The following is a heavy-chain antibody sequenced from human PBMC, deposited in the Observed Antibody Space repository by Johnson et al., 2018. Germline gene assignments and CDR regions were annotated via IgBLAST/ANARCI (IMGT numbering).Heavy chain of an antibody. CDR3: AKAERTMVRGVTYYYYDYGMDV. J-gene: IGHJ6*02. Sequence: VQLVESGGGLVQPGGSLRLSCAASGFTFSSYAMSWVRQAPGKGLEWVSAISGSGGSTYYADSVKGRFTISRDNSKNTRYLQMNSLRAEDTAVYYCAKAERTMVRGVTYYYYDYGMDVWGQGTTVTVSS. CDR1: GFTFSSYA. V-gene: IGHV3-23*04. CDR2: ISGSGGST. D-gene: IGHD3-10*01.